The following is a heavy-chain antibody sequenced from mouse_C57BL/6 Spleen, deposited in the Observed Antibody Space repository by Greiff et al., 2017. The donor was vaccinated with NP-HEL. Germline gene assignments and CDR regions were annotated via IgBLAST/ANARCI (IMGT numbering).Heavy chain of an antibody. Sequence: QVQLQQSGAELVRPGASVTLSCKASGYIFTDYEMNWVKQTPVHGLEWIGAIDPETGGTAYNQKFKGKAILTADKSSSTAYMELRSLTSEDSAVYYCTREGFSYLDYWGQGTTLTVSS. D-gene: IGHD3-3*01. V-gene: IGHV1-15*01. CDR3: TREGFSYLDY. CDR2: IDPETGGT. CDR1: GYIFTDYE. J-gene: IGHJ2*01.